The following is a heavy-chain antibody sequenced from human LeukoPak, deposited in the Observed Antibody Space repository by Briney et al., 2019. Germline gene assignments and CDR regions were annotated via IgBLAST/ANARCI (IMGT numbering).Heavy chain of an antibody. V-gene: IGHV1-18*04. Sequence: GASVKVSCKGSGYTFTSYGISWVRQAPGQGREWMGWISAYNGNTNYAQKLQASVTMTTDTSTSTAYMELRSLRSDDTAVYYCARLDSGYDVWGQGTLVTVSS. D-gene: IGHD5-12*01. CDR2: ISAYNGNT. J-gene: IGHJ4*02. CDR1: GYTFTSYG. CDR3: ARLDSGYDV.